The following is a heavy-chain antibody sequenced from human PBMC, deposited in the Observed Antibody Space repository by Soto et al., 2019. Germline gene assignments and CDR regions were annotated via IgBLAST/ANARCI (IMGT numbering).Heavy chain of an antibody. CDR3: TTGTRIFGVVGFYSMDV. CDR2: IKSKTDGGTT. V-gene: IGHV3-15*01. CDR1: GFTFSNAW. Sequence: EVQLVESGGGLVKPGGSLRLSCAASGFTFSNAWMSWVRQAPGKGLEWVGRIKSKTDGGTTDYAAPVKGRFTISRDDSKNTLYLQMNSLKTEDTAVYYCTTGTRIFGVVGFYSMDVWGKGTTVTVS. J-gene: IGHJ6*03. D-gene: IGHD3-3*01.